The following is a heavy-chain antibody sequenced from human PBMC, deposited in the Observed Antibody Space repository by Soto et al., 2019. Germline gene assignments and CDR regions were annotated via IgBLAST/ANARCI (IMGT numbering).Heavy chain of an antibody. V-gene: IGHV3-33*01. D-gene: IGHD5-12*01. Sequence: QVELVESGGGVVQPGRSLRLSCAASGFTYSHHGMHWVRKAPGKGLEWVAGIWYDGSNKYYADSVKGRFTISRDNSENMFYLQMNSLRAEDTAVYYCATKRRVATGSPAPYYSYALDVWGQGTTVTVSS. CDR2: IWYDGSNK. CDR1: GFTYSHHG. CDR3: ATKRRVATGSPAPYYSYALDV. J-gene: IGHJ6*02.